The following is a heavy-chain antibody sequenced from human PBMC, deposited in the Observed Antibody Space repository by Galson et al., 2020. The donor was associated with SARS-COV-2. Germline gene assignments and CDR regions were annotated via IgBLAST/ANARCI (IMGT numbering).Heavy chain of an antibody. CDR2: IWSDGSNA. CDR3: ARDKGQTSLDY. J-gene: IGHJ4*02. Sequence: TGGSLRLSCVASGSTFSHGATFSSSRMHWVRQAPGKGLEWLAFIWSDGSNAYYADSVQGRLTISRDNSNNVLYVLMNSLRVEDTGIYDCARDKGQTSLDYWGQGTLVTVSS. V-gene: IGHV3-33*01. CDR1: GSTFSHGATFSSSR.